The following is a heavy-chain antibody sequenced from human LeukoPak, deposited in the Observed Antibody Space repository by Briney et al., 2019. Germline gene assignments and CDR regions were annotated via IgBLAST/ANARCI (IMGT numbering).Heavy chain of an antibody. V-gene: IGHV3-33*01. J-gene: IGHJ6*02. CDR3: ARALRWLQLYYYYGMDV. CDR2: IWYDGSNK. CDR1: GFTFSSYG. D-gene: IGHD5-24*01. Sequence: PGRSLRLSCAASGFTFSSYGMHWVRQAPGKGLEWVAVIWYDGSNKYYADSVKGRFTISRDNSKNTLYLQMNSLRAEDTAVYYCARALRWLQLYYYYGMDVWGQGTTVNVSS.